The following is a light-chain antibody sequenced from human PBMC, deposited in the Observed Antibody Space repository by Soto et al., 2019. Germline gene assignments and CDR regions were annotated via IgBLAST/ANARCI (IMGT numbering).Light chain of an antibody. V-gene: IGKV3-20*01. CDR3: QQYGNSPFT. CDR1: QLVNAND. Sequence: EIVLTQSPGTLSLSPGERATLSCRASQLVNANDLAWYQQKPGQSPRLLIFGASSRATSSPDRFSGSGSGTDLTLTISRVEPEDCAVDYCQQYGNSPFTFGHGTKVDSK. CDR2: GAS. J-gene: IGKJ3*01.